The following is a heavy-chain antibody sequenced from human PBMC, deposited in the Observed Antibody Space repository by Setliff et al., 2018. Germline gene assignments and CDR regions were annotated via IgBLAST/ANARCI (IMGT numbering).Heavy chain of an antibody. CDR1: GYTFTSYD. CDR2: MNPNSGNT. Sequence: ASVKVSCKASGYTFTSYDINWVRQATGQGLEWMGWMNPNSGNTGYAQKFRGRVTMTRNTSISTAYMDLSSLRFEDTAVYYCARAQSWSGGPYYFDNWGQGTQVTAPQ. J-gene: IGHJ4*02. D-gene: IGHD3-3*01. CDR3: ARAQSWSGGPYYFDN. V-gene: IGHV1-8*02.